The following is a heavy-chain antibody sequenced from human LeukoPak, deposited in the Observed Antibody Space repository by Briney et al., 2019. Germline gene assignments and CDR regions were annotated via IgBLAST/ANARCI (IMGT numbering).Heavy chain of an antibody. CDR1: GYTLTELS. CDR2: INPSGGST. D-gene: IGHD6-19*01. CDR3: ARLSKQDVGAVAVDYYGMDV. V-gene: IGHV1-46*01. J-gene: IGHJ6*02. Sequence: ASVKVSCKVSGYTLTELSMHWVRQAPGQGLEWMGIINPSGGSTSYAQKFQGRVTMTRDTSTSTVYMELSSLRSEDTAVYYCARLSKQDVGAVAVDYYGMDVWGQGTTVTVSS.